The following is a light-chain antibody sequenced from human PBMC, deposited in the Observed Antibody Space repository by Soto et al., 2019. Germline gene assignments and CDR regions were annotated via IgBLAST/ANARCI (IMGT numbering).Light chain of an antibody. CDR2: AAS. CDR3: QKYNSAPLN. Sequence: AIQLTQSPSSLSASVGDTVTITCRASQGIGNDLGWYQQKSGKAPKLLIYAASNLQSAVPSRFSGSGSGTDFTLTISSLQPEDVATYYCQKYNSAPLNFGGGTKVDIK. CDR1: QGIGND. V-gene: IGKV1-6*01. J-gene: IGKJ4*01.